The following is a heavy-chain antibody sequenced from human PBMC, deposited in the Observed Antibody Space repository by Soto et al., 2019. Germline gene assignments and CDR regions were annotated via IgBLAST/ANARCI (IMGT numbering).Heavy chain of an antibody. D-gene: IGHD3-3*01. CDR2: ISGFGGNT. CDR1: GFTFRSHA. J-gene: IGHJ4*02. V-gene: IGHV3-23*01. Sequence: GSLRLTCSASGFTFRSHAMTWVRQAPGKGLQWVSGISGFGGNTSYADSVKGRFTISRDNSRNALYLQMNSLRAEDTAIYYSAKARGYYNQYYFDSWGQGTLVTVYS. CDR3: AKARGYYNQYYFDS.